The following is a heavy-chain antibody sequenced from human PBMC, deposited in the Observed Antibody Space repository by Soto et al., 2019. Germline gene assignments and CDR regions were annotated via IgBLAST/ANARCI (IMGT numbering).Heavy chain of an antibody. CDR3: ACREPGNSVDY. Sequence: XGTLSLTCAVSGVSFTNNNWWTGVRQPPGEGLEWIWVIYRTGSTNYKQSLKSRVTISLDKSENQFSLKVTSLTAADTAVYYCACREPGNSVDYWGQGTSVTVSS. D-gene: IGHD5-12*01. J-gene: IGHJ4*02. CDR1: GVSFTNNNW. CDR2: IYRTGST. V-gene: IGHV4-4*02.